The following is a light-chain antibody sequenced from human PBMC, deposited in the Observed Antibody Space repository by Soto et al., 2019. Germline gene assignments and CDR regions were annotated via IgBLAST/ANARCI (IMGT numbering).Light chain of an antibody. CDR3: QQRSNWRWT. CDR2: GAS. V-gene: IGKV3D-20*02. J-gene: IGKJ1*01. CDR1: RSVSRSD. Sequence: EIVLTQSPGTLSLSPGERATLSCRASRSVSRSDLAWYQQKPGQAPRLLIYGASSRATGIPDRFSGSGSGTDFTLTISRMEHEDFEVYSCQQRSNWRWTLGQGTKVDIK.